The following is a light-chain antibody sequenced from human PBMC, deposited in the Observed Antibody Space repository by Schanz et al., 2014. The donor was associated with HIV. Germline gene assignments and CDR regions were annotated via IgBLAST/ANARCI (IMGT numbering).Light chain of an antibody. V-gene: IGLV2-14*01. J-gene: IGLJ3*02. Sequence: QSALTQPASVSGSPGQSITISCTGTSSDVGGYNYVSWYQQHPGKPPKLIIYEVSKRPSGVSNRFSGSKSGNTASLTISGLQAEDEADYYCTSYAGYGAPTLVVFGGGTKLTVL. CDR3: TSYAGYGAPTLVV. CDR1: SSDVGGYNY. CDR2: EVS.